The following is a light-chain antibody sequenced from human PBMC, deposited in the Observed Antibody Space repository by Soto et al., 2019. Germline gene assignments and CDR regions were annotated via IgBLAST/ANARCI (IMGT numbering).Light chain of an antibody. CDR1: SSDVGGYNY. CDR3: SSHTSGSTDVL. Sequence: QSALTQPASVSGSPGQSITISCTGTSSDVGGYNYVSWYQQPPGTAPKLMIYDVSNRPSGVSNRFSGSKSGNTASVTISGIQDEDEADDYCSSHTSGSTDVLVGAGTKLTVL. V-gene: IGLV2-14*01. J-gene: IGLJ2*01. CDR2: DVS.